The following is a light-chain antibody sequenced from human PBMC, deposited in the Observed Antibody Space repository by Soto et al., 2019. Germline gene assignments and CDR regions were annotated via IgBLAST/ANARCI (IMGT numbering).Light chain of an antibody. CDR1: QSVSSY. CDR3: QQRSNWIT. CDR2: DAS. J-gene: IGKJ3*01. V-gene: IGKV3-11*01. Sequence: EIVLTQSPATLSLSPGERATLSCRASQSVSSYLAWYQQQPGQAPRLLIYDASNRATGIPARFSGSGSETDFTITISSLEPEDFAVYYCQQRSNWITFGPGTKVDIK.